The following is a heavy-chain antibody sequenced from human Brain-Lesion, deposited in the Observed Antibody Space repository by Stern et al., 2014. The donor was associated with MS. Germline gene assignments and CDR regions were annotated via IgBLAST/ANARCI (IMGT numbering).Heavy chain of an antibody. Sequence: QVQLVQSGAEVKKPGASVTVSCTPSGYTVSGHYIDWVRQAPGQGPEWLGLINPNTGATSYAQNFRGRVTLTRDTSTTTVYLDLNRLRSDDTAVYYCARRKVNTMTLDYWGQGTLVTVSS. V-gene: IGHV1-2*06. J-gene: IGHJ4*02. CDR1: GYTVSGHY. D-gene: IGHD5-18*01. CDR2: INPNTGAT. CDR3: ARRKVNTMTLDY.